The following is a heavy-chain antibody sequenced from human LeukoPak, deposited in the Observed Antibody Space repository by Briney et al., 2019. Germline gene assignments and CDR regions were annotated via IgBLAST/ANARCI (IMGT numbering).Heavy chain of an antibody. CDR3: AREQWLGGFDY. CDR2: ISSSSSYI. Sequence: GGSLRLSCAASGFTFSSYSMNWVRQAPGKGLEWVSSISSSSSYIYYADSVKGRFTISRDNSKNTLYLQMNSLRAEDTAVYYCAREQWLGGFDYWGQGTLVTVSS. CDR1: GFTFSSYS. V-gene: IGHV3-21*01. J-gene: IGHJ4*02. D-gene: IGHD6-19*01.